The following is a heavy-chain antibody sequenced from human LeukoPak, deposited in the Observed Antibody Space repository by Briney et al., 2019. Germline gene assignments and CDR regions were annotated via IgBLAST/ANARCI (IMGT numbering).Heavy chain of an antibody. CDR1: GFTFSSYW. CDR3: ASPFQGYSSSFNPFDY. Sequence: GGSLRLSCAASGFTFSSYWMHWVRQAPGKGLVWVSRINTDGSSTSYADSVKGRFTISRDNAKNTLYLQMNSLRAEDTAVYYCASPFQGYSSSFNPFDYWGQGTLVTVSS. J-gene: IGHJ4*02. V-gene: IGHV3-74*01. CDR2: INTDGSST. D-gene: IGHD6-13*01.